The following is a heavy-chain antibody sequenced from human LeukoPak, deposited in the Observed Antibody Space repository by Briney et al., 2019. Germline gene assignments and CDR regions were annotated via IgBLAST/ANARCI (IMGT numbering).Heavy chain of an antibody. CDR2: INPNSGVT. D-gene: IGHD3-16*01. J-gene: IGHJ3*02. CDR3: ARTYDPGAFDI. V-gene: IGHV1-2*02. Sequence: ASVKVSCKASGYTFIGYYMHWVRQAPGQGLEWMGWINPNSGVTNYAQKFQDRVTMTRDTSISTAYMELSRLRSDDTAVYYCARTYDPGAFDIWGQGTMVTVSS. CDR1: GYTFIGYY.